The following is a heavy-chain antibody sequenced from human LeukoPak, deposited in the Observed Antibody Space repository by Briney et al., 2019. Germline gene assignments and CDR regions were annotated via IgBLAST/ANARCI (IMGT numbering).Heavy chain of an antibody. CDR3: ARVVGRYYKVDF. Sequence: SETLSLTCAVYGGSFSEYYWTWIRQPPGKGLEGIGEINHSGNTNYKSSLKSRVTISVATSKNQFSLKLTSVTAADTAVYYCARVVGRYYKVDFWGRGTPVTVSP. CDR2: INHSGNT. D-gene: IGHD1-26*01. V-gene: IGHV4-34*01. J-gene: IGHJ4*02. CDR1: GGSFSEYY.